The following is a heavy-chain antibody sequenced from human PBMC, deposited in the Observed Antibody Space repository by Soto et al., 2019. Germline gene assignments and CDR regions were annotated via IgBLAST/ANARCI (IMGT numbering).Heavy chain of an antibody. CDR2: ISSSSSYT. CDR3: ARDAPNYGDYDYYYYGMDV. J-gene: IGHJ6*02. D-gene: IGHD4-17*01. Sequence: GGSLRLSCAASGFTFSDYYMSWIRQAPGKGLEWVSYISSSSSYTNYADSVKGRFTISRDNAKNSLYLQMNSLRAEDTAVYYCARDAPNYGDYDYYYYGMDVWGQGTTVTVSS. CDR1: GFTFSDYY. V-gene: IGHV3-11*06.